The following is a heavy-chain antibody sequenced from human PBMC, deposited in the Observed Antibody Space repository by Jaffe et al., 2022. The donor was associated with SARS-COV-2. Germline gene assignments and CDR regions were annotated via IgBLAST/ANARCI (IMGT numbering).Heavy chain of an antibody. D-gene: IGHD2-2*01. CDR3: TREGRDCINTSCYES. Sequence: QVQLVESGGGLVKPGGSLRLSCAASGFRLSDYYMTWIRQAPGKGLEWVSYITNSGNSMNYADSVKGRFIISRDNAKNLVYLQMDSLRAEDTAMYYCTREGRDCINTSCYESWGQGTLVTVSS. CDR1: GFRLSDYY. CDR2: ITNSGNSM. J-gene: IGHJ4*03. V-gene: IGHV3-11*01.